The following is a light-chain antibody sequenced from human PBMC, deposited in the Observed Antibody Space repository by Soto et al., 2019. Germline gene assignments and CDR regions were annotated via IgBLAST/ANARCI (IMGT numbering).Light chain of an antibody. Sequence: SVLTQPPSVSAAPGQRVTISCTGSSSNIGAGYDVHWYQQLPGTAPKLLIYGNSNRPSGVPDRFSGSKSGTSASLAITGLQAEDEADYYCQSYDSSLSVNYVFGTGAKVTVL. CDR1: SSNIGAGYD. J-gene: IGLJ1*01. V-gene: IGLV1-40*01. CDR3: QSYDSSLSVNYV. CDR2: GNS.